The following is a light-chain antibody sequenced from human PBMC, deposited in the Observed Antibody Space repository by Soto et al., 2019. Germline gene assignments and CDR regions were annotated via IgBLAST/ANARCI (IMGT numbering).Light chain of an antibody. Sequence: QSLLTQPRSVSESPGQPVTISCTGTSSDVGGYNYVSWSRQHPGKAPKLMSYDVSKRPSGVPDRFSGSKSGNTSSLTISGLQAEDEADYYCCSYAGSYALYVFGTGTKVTVL. CDR1: SSDVGGYNY. CDR2: DVS. V-gene: IGLV2-11*01. CDR3: CSYAGSYALYV. J-gene: IGLJ1*01.